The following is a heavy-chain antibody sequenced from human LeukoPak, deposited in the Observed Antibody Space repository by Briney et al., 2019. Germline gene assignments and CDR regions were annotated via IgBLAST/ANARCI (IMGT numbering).Heavy chain of an antibody. CDR1: RFTFSSYS. Sequence: GGSLRLSCAASRFTFSSYSMNWVRQAPGKGLEWVSHITASGTAMFYADSVKGRFTISRDNAKNSLYLQMNSLRAEDTAIYYCATFRFLGTWGQGTMVTVSP. V-gene: IGHV3-48*01. D-gene: IGHD3-3*01. CDR2: ITASGTAM. J-gene: IGHJ3*01. CDR3: ATFRFLGT.